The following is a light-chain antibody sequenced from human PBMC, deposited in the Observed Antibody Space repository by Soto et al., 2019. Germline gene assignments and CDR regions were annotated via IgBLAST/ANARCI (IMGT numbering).Light chain of an antibody. V-gene: IGKV1-39*01. J-gene: IGKJ5*01. CDR1: QSVTIY. Sequence: DVQMTQTPSSLSASSGDRISITCQASQSVTIYLNWYQQKPGKAPRLRIYAASQVPTGVPSRFRGTGSATHFTLIIRSLQPEDFTTYYIQKTHRAVTFGQGTRLEIK. CDR2: AAS. CDR3: QKTHRAVT.